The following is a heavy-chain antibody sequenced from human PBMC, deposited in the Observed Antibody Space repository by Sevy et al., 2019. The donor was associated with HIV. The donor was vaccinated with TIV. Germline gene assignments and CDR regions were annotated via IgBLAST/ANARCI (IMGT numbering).Heavy chain of an antibody. J-gene: IGHJ6*02. D-gene: IGHD3-10*01. CDR3: AKDQSYYGSGSAHGMDV. Sequence: GGSLRLSCAASGFTFSSYGMHWVRQAPGKGLEWVAFIRYDGSNKYYADSVKGRFTISRDNSKNTLYLQMNSLRAEDTAVYYCAKDQSYYGSGSAHGMDVWGQGTTVTVSS. CDR2: IRYDGSNK. CDR1: GFTFSSYG. V-gene: IGHV3-30*02.